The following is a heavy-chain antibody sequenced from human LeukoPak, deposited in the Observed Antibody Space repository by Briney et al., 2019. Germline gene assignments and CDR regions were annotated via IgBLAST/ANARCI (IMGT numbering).Heavy chain of an antibody. J-gene: IGHJ4*02. CDR3: ARRGAVAGTNFDY. CDR1: GYRFTDYW. Sequence: GESLQISCKGSGYRFTDYWIGWVRQVPGKGLEWMGIIYPGDSDIRYSPSFQGQVTISADKSISTAYLQWSSLNASDTAMYYCARRGAVAGTNFDYWGQGTLVTVSS. D-gene: IGHD6-19*01. CDR2: IYPGDSDI. V-gene: IGHV5-51*01.